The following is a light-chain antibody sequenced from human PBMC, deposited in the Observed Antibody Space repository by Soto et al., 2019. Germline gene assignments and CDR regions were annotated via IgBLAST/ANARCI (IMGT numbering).Light chain of an antibody. CDR1: QSISSW. J-gene: IGKJ3*01. V-gene: IGKV1-5*01. CDR2: DAS. Sequence: DIQMTQSPSTLSASVGDRVTITCRASQSISSWLAWYQQKPGKAPNLLIFDASSLESGVPSRFSGSGFGTEFTLTISSLQPDDFATYYCQQYSSFLLTFGPGTTVDIK. CDR3: QQYSSFLLT.